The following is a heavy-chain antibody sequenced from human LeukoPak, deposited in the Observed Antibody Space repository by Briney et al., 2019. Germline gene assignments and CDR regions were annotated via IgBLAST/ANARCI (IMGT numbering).Heavy chain of an antibody. V-gene: IGHV3-11*01. J-gene: IGHJ6*02. D-gene: IGHD6-13*01. CDR2: ISSSGSTI. CDR3: ARDSPTLIAAAEYDYYGMDV. Sequence: PGGSLRLSCAASGFTFSDYYMSWIRQAPGKGLEWVSYISSSGSTIYYADSVKGRFTISRDNAKNSLYLQMNSLRAEDTAVYYCARDSPTLIAAAEYDYYGMDVWGQGTTVTVSS. CDR1: GFTFSDYY.